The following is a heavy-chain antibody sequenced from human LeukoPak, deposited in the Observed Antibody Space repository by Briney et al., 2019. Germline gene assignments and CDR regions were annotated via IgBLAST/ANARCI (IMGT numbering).Heavy chain of an antibody. Sequence: PSETLSLTCAVYGGSFSGYYWSWIRQPPGKGLEWIGEINHSGSTNDNPSLKSRVTISVDTSKNQFSLKLSSVTAADTAVYYCASGGAARLDYWGQGTLVTVSS. CDR2: INHSGST. CDR3: ASGGAARLDY. V-gene: IGHV4-34*01. J-gene: IGHJ4*02. D-gene: IGHD6-6*01. CDR1: GGSFSGYY.